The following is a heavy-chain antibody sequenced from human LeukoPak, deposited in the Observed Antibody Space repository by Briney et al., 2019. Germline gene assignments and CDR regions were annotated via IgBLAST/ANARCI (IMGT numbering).Heavy chain of an antibody. D-gene: IGHD3-16*01. CDR2: IKQDGSDK. CDR3: RPGGGGECTAPGL. Sequence: GGSLRLSCAASGFTLSNFWMSWVRQAPGKGLEWVANIKQDGSDKNYMDSVKGRFTISRDNAKNSLYLQMNSLRAEDTAVYYARPGGGGECTAPGLGGKGTLFTVSS. J-gene: IGHJ4*02. V-gene: IGHV3-7*01. CDR1: GFTLSNFW.